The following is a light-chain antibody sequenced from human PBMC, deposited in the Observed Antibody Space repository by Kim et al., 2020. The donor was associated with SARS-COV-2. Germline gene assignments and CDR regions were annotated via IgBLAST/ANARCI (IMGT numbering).Light chain of an antibody. Sequence: APGKTARITWGGNNIGSKSVHWYQQKPGQAPVLVIYYDSDRPSGIPERFSGSNSGNTATLTISRVEAGDEADYYCQVWDSSSPYVVFGGGTQLTVL. J-gene: IGLJ2*01. V-gene: IGLV3-21*04. CDR2: YDS. CDR3: QVWDSSSPYVV. CDR1: NIGSKS.